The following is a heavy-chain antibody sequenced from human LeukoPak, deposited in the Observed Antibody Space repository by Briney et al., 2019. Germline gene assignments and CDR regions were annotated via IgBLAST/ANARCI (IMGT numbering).Heavy chain of an antibody. D-gene: IGHD5-12*01. J-gene: IGHJ4*02. CDR2: ISVYNGNT. V-gene: IGHV1-18*01. CDR3: AREQGGSFLFDY. CDR1: GYTFSIYG. Sequence: ASVKVSCKASGYTFSIYGFSWVRQAPGQGLEWMGWISVYNGNTNYAQKFQGRVTMTTDTSTSTAHMELRSLRSDDTAVYYCAREQGGSFLFDYWGQGTVVTVSS.